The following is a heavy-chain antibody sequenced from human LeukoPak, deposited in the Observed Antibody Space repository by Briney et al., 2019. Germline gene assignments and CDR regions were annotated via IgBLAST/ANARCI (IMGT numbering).Heavy chain of an antibody. CDR3: ARRGGIIRGVASYYYMDV. D-gene: IGHD3-10*01. CDR1: GGSISSSSYY. CDR2: IYYSGTT. J-gene: IGHJ6*03. V-gene: IGHV4-39*01. Sequence: SETLSLTCTVSGGSISSSSYYWGWIRQPPGKGLEWIGNIYYSGTTYYNPSPKSRVTISVDTSKNQFSLRLTSVTAADTAAYYCARRGGIIRGVASYYYMDVWGKGTTVTISS.